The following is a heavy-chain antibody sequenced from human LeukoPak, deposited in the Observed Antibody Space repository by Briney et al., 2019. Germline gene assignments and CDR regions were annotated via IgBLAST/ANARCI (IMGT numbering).Heavy chain of an antibody. Sequence: GGSLRLSCAASGFTFSSYGMHWVRQAPGKGLEWVAVIWYDGSNKYYADSVKGRFTISRDNSKNTLYLQMNSLRAEDTAVYYCAKEPLPHGYSFYFDFWGQGTLVTVSS. D-gene: IGHD5-18*01. CDR1: GFTFSSYG. J-gene: IGHJ4*02. V-gene: IGHV3-33*06. CDR2: IWYDGSNK. CDR3: AKEPLPHGYSFYFDF.